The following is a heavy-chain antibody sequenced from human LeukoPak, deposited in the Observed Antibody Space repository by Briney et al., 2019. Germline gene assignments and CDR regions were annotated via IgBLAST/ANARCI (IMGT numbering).Heavy chain of an antibody. D-gene: IGHD1-26*01. CDR3: ARGGLPNSYYYYYGMDV. J-gene: IGHJ6*02. Sequence: ASVKVSCKASGYTFTSYGFSWVRQAPGQGLEWMGWISAYNGNTNYAQKLQGRVTMTTDTSTSTAYMELRSLRSDDTAVYYCARGGLPNSYYYYYGMDVWGQGTTVTVSS. V-gene: IGHV1-18*01. CDR2: ISAYNGNT. CDR1: GYTFTSYG.